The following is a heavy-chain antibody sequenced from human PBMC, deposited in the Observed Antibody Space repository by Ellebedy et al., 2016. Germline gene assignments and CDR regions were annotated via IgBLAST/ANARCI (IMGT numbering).Heavy chain of an antibody. CDR2: ISYDGSNK. J-gene: IGHJ6*02. V-gene: IGHV3-30-3*01. CDR3: ARDSYGMDV. CDR1: GFTFSTYA. Sequence: GGSLRLSCAASGFTFSTYAMHWVRQAPGKGLEWVAVISYDGSNKYYADSVTGRFTISRDNSKNTLYLQMNSLRAEDTAVYYCARDSYGMDVWGQGTTVTVSS.